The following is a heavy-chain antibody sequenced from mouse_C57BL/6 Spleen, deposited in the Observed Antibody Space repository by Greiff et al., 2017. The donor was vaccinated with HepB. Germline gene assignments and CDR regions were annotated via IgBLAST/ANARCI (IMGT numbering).Heavy chain of an antibody. Sequence: VQLQQSGAELVKPGASVTLSCTASGFNIKDYYMHWVKQRTEQGLEWIGRIDPEDGETKYAPKFQGMATITADTSSNTAYLQLSSLTSEDAAVYYCAKLFDGYSAWFAYWGQGTLVTVSA. V-gene: IGHV14-2*01. CDR2: IDPEDGET. D-gene: IGHD2-3*01. CDR3: AKLFDGYSAWFAY. CDR1: GFNIKDYY. J-gene: IGHJ3*01.